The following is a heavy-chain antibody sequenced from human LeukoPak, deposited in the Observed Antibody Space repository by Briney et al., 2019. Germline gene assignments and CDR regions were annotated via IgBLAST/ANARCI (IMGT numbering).Heavy chain of an antibody. Sequence: PSETLSLTCAVYGGSFSGYCWSWIRQPPGKGLEWIGEINHSGSTNYNPSLKSRVTISVDTSKNQFSLKLSSVTAADTAVYYCARGRKIVVVPAAMRWFDPWGQGTLVTVSS. CDR2: INHSGST. CDR1: GGSFSGYC. V-gene: IGHV4-34*01. D-gene: IGHD2-2*01. J-gene: IGHJ5*02. CDR3: ARGRKIVVVPAAMRWFDP.